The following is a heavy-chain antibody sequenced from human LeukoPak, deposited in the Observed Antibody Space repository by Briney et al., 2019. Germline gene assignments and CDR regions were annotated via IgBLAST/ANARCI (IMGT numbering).Heavy chain of an antibody. V-gene: IGHV3-23*01. J-gene: IGHJ4*02. Sequence: AGGSLRLSCAASGFSFSKYAMSWVRQVPGKGLEWVSTLSGSGATSSYADSVQGRFSISRDNSINTLYLQMNSLRAEDTALYYCAKDRIVLTVYAFDSWGQGTLVTVSS. D-gene: IGHD2-8*01. CDR3: AKDRIVLTVYAFDS. CDR1: GFSFSKYA. CDR2: LSGSGATS.